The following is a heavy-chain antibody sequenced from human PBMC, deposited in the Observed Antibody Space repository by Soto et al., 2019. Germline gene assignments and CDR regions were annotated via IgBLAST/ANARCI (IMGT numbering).Heavy chain of an antibody. CDR3: AKGLLSVTTGGVYYYGMDV. CDR1: GFTFSSYA. J-gene: IGHJ6*02. V-gene: IGHV3-23*01. CDR2: ISGSGGST. D-gene: IGHD4-4*01. Sequence: GGSLRLSCAASGFTFSSYATSWVRQAPGKGLEWVSAISGSGGSTYYADSVKGRFTISRDNSKNTLYLQMNSLRAEDTAVYYCAKGLLSVTTGGVYYYGMDVWGQGTTVTVSS.